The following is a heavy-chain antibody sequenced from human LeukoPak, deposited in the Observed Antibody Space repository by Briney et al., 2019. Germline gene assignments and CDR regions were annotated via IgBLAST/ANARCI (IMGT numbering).Heavy chain of an antibody. J-gene: IGHJ3*02. CDR2: IYYTGRT. CDR3: ARVFTLGYCSGGSCYSNAFDI. CDR1: GGSVSSGSFY. V-gene: IGHV4-61*01. Sequence: PSETLSLTCTVSGGSVSSGSFYWSWIRQPPGKGLEWIGYIYYTGRTNYNPSLKSRVTISADTSKNQFSLKLSSVTAADTAVYYCARVFTLGYCSGGSCYSNAFDIWGQGTMVTVSS. D-gene: IGHD2-15*01.